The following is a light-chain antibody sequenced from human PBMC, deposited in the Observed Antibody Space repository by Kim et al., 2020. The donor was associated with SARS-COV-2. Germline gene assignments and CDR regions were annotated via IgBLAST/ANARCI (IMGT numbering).Light chain of an antibody. CDR3: LQYKKWPPLT. V-gene: IGKV3-15*01. J-gene: IGKJ4*01. CDR1: QSVGRD. CDR2: DAS. Sequence: IVMTQSPVTLSVSPGERATLSCTASQSVGRDVAWYHQKPGQAPRLLIHDASTRATGIPGRFSGSGSGTEFSLTITSLQSEDFAVYYCLQYKKWPPLTFGGGTKVEI.